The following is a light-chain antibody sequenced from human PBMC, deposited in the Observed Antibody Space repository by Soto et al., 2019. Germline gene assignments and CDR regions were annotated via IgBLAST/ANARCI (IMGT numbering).Light chain of an antibody. V-gene: IGKV3-15*01. CDR1: QSVSSN. Sequence: EIVMTQSPATLSVSPGERATLSCRASQSVSSNLAWYQQKPGQAPRLLIYGASTRATGIPARFSGSGSGTEFTLTISSLQSEDFSVYYCHQYNNWPPDTFGQGTKQEIK. J-gene: IGKJ2*01. CDR3: HQYNNWPPDT. CDR2: GAS.